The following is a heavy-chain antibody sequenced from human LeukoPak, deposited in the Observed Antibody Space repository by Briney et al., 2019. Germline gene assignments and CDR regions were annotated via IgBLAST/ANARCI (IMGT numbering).Heavy chain of an antibody. V-gene: IGHV3-21*04. CDR2: ISSSSSYI. Sequence: KSGGSLRLSCAASGFTFSSYSMNWVRQAPGKGLEWVSSISSSSSYIYYADSVKGRFTISRDNAKNSLYLQMNSLRAEDTAVYYCAKALGELSDYWGQGTLVTVSS. J-gene: IGHJ4*02. CDR1: GFTFSSYS. CDR3: AKALGELSDY. D-gene: IGHD3-10*01.